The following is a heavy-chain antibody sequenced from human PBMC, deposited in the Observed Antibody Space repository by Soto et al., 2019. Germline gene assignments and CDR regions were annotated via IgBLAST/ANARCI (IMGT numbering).Heavy chain of an antibody. CDR3: AKDLVVNGGWLSTFQH. D-gene: IGHD6-19*01. CDR2: ISYDGSNK. V-gene: IGHV3-30*18. CDR1: VFTFSSYG. J-gene: IGHJ1*01. Sequence: PGGSLRLSCAASVFTFSSYGMHWVRQAPGKGLEWVAVISYDGSNKYYADSVKGRFTISRDNSKNTLYLQMNSLRAEDTAVYYCAKDLVVNGGWLSTFQHWGQGTLVTVSS.